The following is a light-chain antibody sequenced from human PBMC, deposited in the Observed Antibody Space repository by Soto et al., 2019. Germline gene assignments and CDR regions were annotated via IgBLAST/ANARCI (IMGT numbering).Light chain of an antibody. V-gene: IGKV3-20*01. Sequence: EIGLTQSPGTLSLSTGERATLSCRASQSVSSSYLAWYQQKPGQAPRLLIYGASSRASGIPDSFSGSWSGTYFTLTNSTLKAGVYSVYYRLQRWTFANGINVAIK. CDR1: QSVSSSY. J-gene: IGKJ3*01. CDR2: GAS. CDR3: LQRWT.